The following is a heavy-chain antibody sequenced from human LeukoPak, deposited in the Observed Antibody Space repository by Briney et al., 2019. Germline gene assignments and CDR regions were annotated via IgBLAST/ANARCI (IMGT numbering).Heavy chain of an antibody. CDR3: ARFEYYDFWSGYRRGHYFDY. J-gene: IGHJ4*02. D-gene: IGHD3-3*01. CDR2: IYPGDSDT. Sequence: GXSLQISCQGSGYIFTSYWIGWVRQLPGKGLEWMGIIYPGDSDTRYSPSFQGQVTISADKSISTAYLQWSSLKASDTAMCYCARFEYYDFWSGYRRGHYFDYWGQGTLVTVSS. CDR1: GYIFTSYW. V-gene: IGHV5-51*01.